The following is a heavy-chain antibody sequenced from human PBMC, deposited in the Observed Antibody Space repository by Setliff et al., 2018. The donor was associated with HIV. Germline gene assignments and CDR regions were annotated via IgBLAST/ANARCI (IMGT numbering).Heavy chain of an antibody. D-gene: IGHD2-8*01. Sequence: PSETLSLTCTVSGGSISSYYWSWIRQPPGKGLEWIGYIYYSGNINYNPSLKSRVTISVDTSKNQFSLKLSSVTAADTAVYYCARPTTGLGGGAAFDIWGQGTMVTVSS. J-gene: IGHJ3*02. CDR1: GGSISSYY. CDR2: IYYSGNI. CDR3: ARPTTGLGGGAAFDI. V-gene: IGHV4-59*01.